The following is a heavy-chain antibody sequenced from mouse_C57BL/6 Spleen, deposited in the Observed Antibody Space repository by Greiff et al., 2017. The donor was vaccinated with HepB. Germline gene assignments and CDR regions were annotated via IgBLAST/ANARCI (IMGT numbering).Heavy chain of an antibody. V-gene: IGHV3-2*02. CDR3: ARTARIKY. Sequence: VQLKESGPGLVKPSQSPSLTCTVTGYSITSGYGWNWIRQFPGNKLEWMGYISYSGSTNYNPSLKSRISITRETSKNQFVLQLNSVTTEDTATYYCARTARIKYWGQGTTLTVSS. CDR2: ISYSGST. J-gene: IGHJ2*01. CDR1: GYSITSGYG. D-gene: IGHD1-2*01.